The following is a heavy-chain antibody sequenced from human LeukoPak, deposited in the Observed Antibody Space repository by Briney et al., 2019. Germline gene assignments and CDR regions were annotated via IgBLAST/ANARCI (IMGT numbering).Heavy chain of an antibody. J-gene: IGHJ3*02. D-gene: IGHD3-10*01. Sequence: GASVKVSCKASGYTFTGYYMHWVRQAPGQGLEWMGWINPNSGGTNYAQKFQGRVTMTRDTSISTAYMELSRLRSDDTAVYYCARDRLYYYGSGSYPLRAFDIWGQGTMVTVSS. V-gene: IGHV1-2*02. CDR2: INPNSGGT. CDR3: ARDRLYYYGSGSYPLRAFDI. CDR1: GYTFTGYY.